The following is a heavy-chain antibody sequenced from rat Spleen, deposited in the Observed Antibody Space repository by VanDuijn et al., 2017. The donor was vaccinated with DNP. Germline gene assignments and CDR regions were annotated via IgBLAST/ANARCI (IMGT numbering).Heavy chain of an antibody. CDR1: GFSLTDYS. J-gene: IGHJ4*01. V-gene: IGHV2-15*01. Sequence: QVQLKESGPGLVQPSQTLSLTCTVSGFSLTDYSVNWVRQSPGKGLEWIGAMWSGGSTDYNSALKSRLSISRDTSKSQVFLKMNSVQTEDTAMYFCARSGPGWDAWGQGASVTVSS. D-gene: IGHD1-4*01. CDR3: ARSGPGWDA. CDR2: MWSGGST.